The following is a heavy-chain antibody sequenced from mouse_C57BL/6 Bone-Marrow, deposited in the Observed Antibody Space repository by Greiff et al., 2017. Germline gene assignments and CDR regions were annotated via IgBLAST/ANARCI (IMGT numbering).Heavy chain of an antibody. D-gene: IGHD1-1*01. CDR2: IDPENGDT. Sequence: DVQLQESGAELVRPGASVKLSCTASGFNIKDDYMHWVKQRPEQGLEWIGWIDPENGDTEYASKFQGKATITAHTSSNTAYMQLSSLTSEDTAVYYCTTLITTVVATPYWYFDVWGTGTTVTVSS. CDR1: GFNIKDDY. V-gene: IGHV14-4*01. CDR3: TTLITTVVATPYWYFDV. J-gene: IGHJ1*03.